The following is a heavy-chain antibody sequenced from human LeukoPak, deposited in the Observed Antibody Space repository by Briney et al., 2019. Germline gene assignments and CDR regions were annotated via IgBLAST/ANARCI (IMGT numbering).Heavy chain of an antibody. V-gene: IGHV3-53*01. Sequence: GGSLRLSCAASGFTVSSNYMSWVRQAPGKGLEWLAVIYSGSSTYYSDSVKGRFTISRDNSKNTLYLQMNSLRAEDTAVYYCARDRSSGWYVYDYWGRGTLVTVSS. CDR2: IYSGSST. D-gene: IGHD6-19*01. CDR3: ARDRSSGWYVYDY. J-gene: IGHJ4*02. CDR1: GFTVSSNY.